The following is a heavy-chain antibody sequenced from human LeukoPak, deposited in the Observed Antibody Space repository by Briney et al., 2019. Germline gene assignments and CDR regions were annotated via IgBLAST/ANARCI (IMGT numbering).Heavy chain of an antibody. CDR3: ARASYNWNDERWWFDP. Sequence: SQTLSLTCTVSGGSISSGSYYWSWIRQPAGKGLEWIGRIYTSGSTNYNPSLKCRVTISVDTSKNQFSLKLSSVTAADTAVYYCARASYNWNDERWWFDPWGQGTLVTVSS. CDR2: IYTSGST. J-gene: IGHJ5*02. CDR1: GGSISSGSYY. D-gene: IGHD1-1*01. V-gene: IGHV4-61*02.